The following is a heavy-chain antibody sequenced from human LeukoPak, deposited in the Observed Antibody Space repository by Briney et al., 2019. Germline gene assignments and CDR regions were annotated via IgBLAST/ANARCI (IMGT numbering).Heavy chain of an antibody. CDR1: GFPLEDYA. J-gene: IGHJ4*02. CDR3: AISLETWVQLGLGVNGFDY. CDR2: ISWNSGSA. D-gene: IGHD5-18*01. Sequence: PGESLRLSCAVSGFPLEDYAMHWVRQAPGKGLEWVSGISWNSGSAGYADSMKGRFTISRDNAKNSLYLQMNSLRAEGTALYYWAISLETWVQLGLGVNGFDYWGQGTLVTVSS. V-gene: IGHV3-9*01.